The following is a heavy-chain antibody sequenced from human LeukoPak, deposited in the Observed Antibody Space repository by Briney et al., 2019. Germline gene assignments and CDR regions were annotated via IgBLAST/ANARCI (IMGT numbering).Heavy chain of an antibody. CDR3: ARDRGAVAGTFVYWYEDY. J-gene: IGHJ4*02. Sequence: ASVKVSCKASGYTFTGYDMQWVRQAPGQGLEWMGWINPNSGDTNYAQKFQGRVTMTRDTSISTVYMELSRLISDDTAVYYCARDRGAVAGTFVYWYEDYWGQGTLVTVSS. CDR1: GYTFTGYD. V-gene: IGHV1-2*02. CDR2: INPNSGDT. D-gene: IGHD6-19*01.